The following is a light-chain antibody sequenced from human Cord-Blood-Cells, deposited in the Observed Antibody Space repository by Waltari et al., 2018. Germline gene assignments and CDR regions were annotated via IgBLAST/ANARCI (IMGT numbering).Light chain of an antibody. CDR2: EVS. J-gene: IGLJ1*01. CDR3: SSYAGSNNFV. V-gene: IGLV2-8*01. CDR1: SSDVGGYNY. Sequence: QSALTQPPSASGSPGQPVTISCSGTSSDVGGYNYVTLYQQHPGQAPKLMIYEVSKRPSGVPDRFSGSKSGNTASLTVSGLQAEDEADYYCSSYAGSNNFVFGTGTKVTVL.